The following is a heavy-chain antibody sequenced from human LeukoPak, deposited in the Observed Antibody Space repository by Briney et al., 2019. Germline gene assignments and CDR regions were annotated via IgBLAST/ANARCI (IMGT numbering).Heavy chain of an antibody. J-gene: IGHJ6*02. CDR1: GFTFSTYN. CDR2: ISSSSRYI. V-gene: IGHV3-21*01. CDR3: ASPQSPVYYYYGVDV. Sequence: GGSLRLSCTASGFTFSTYNMNWVRQAPGEGLEWVSSISSSSRYIYYSDSVKGRFTISRDNANTSLYLQMNSLRAEDTAVYYCASPQSPVYYYYGVDVWGQATTVTVSS.